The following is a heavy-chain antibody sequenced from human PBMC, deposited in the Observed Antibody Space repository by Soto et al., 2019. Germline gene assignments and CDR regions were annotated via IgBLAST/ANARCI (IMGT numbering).Heavy chain of an antibody. D-gene: IGHD4-17*01. CDR1: GFIFSDYS. V-gene: IGHV3-48*02. J-gene: IGHJ4*02. Sequence: GGALRLSRSVSGFIFSDYSINLGRQAPGKGLEWLSYINTKYGTIAYADSVKGRLTISADNARNSLYLQMDSLRDEDTAVYYCATDRDYAFDHWGQGTLVTVSS. CDR2: INTKYGTI. CDR3: ATDRDYAFDH.